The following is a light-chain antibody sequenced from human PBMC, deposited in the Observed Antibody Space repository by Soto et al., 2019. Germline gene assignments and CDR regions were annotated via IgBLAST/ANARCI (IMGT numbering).Light chain of an antibody. CDR2: AAS. J-gene: IGKJ4*01. V-gene: IGKV1-9*01. Sequence: DIQLTQFPSFLSASVGDRVTITCRASQGISSYLAWYQQKPGKAPKLLIYAASTLQSGVPSRFSGSGSGTEFTLTISSLQPGDFSTYYCQHLNSYPLTFGGGTKVEIK. CDR1: QGISSY. CDR3: QHLNSYPLT.